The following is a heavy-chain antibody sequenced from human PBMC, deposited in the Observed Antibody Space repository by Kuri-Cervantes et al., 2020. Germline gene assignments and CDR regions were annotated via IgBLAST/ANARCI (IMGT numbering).Heavy chain of an antibody. Sequence: SETLSLTCTVSGGSISSSSYYWGWIRQPPGKGLEWIGSIYYSGSTYYNPSLKSRVTISVDTSKNQFSLKLSSVTAADTAVYYCARDLGPYGDNDAFDIWGQGTMVTVSS. CDR2: IYYSGST. CDR3: ARDLGPYGDNDAFDI. D-gene: IGHD4-17*01. J-gene: IGHJ3*02. V-gene: IGHV4-39*07. CDR1: GGSISSSSYY.